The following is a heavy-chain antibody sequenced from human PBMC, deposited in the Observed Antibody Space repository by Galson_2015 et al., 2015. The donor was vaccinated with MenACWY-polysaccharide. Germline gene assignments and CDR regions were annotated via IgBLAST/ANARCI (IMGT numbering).Heavy chain of an antibody. Sequence: TLSLTCTVSGGSISSGSYYWSWIRQPAGKGLEWIGRIYTSGSTNYNPSLKSRVTISVDTSKNQFSLKLSSVTAADTAVYYCARDGPRSHSWPGDAFDIWGQGTMVTVSS. CDR3: ARDGPRSHSWPGDAFDI. J-gene: IGHJ3*02. CDR1: GGSISSGSYY. D-gene: IGHD6-13*01. CDR2: IYTSGST. V-gene: IGHV4-61*02.